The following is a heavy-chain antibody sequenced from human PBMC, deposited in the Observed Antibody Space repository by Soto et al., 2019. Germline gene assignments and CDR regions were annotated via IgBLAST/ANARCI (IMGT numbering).Heavy chain of an antibody. Sequence: QVQLQQWGAGPLRPLETLSLTCGVSGGSFSGYYWAWIRQSPGKGLEWIGEINDRGSINYNPSLKSRVNISVDTSKSNYSLNLRSVTAADTAVYYCARESHDILTGPPWVWYFDLWGRGTLVTVSS. D-gene: IGHD3-9*01. V-gene: IGHV4-34*01. CDR1: GGSFSGYY. CDR3: ARESHDILTGPPWVWYFDL. CDR2: INDRGSI. J-gene: IGHJ2*01.